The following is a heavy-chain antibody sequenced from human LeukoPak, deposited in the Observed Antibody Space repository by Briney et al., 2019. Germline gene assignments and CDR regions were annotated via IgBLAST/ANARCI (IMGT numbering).Heavy chain of an antibody. V-gene: IGHV1-8*01. D-gene: IGHD6-19*01. Sequence: ASVKVSCKASGYTFTSYDINWVRQATGQGLEWMGWMNPNSGNTGYAQKFQGRVTMTRSTSISTAYMELSSLRSGDTAVYYCARGLGSSGWYSYYYYYYGMDVWGQGTTVTVSS. CDR2: MNPNSGNT. J-gene: IGHJ6*02. CDR1: GYTFTSYD. CDR3: ARGLGSSGWYSYYYYYYGMDV.